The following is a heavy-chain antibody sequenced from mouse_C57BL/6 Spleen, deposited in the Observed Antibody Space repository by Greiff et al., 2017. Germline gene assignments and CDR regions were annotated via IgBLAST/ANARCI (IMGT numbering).Heavy chain of an antibody. V-gene: IGHV2-2*01. CDR3: ARDYSGRFAMDY. CDR1: GFSLTSYG. D-gene: IGHD1-1*01. Sequence: QVHVKQSGPGLVQPSQSLSITCTVSGFSLTSYGVHWVRQSPGKGLEWLGVIWSGGSTDYNAAFISRLSIRKDNSKSQVFFKMNSLQADDTAIYYCARDYSGRFAMDYWGQGTSVTVSS. CDR2: IWSGGST. J-gene: IGHJ4*01.